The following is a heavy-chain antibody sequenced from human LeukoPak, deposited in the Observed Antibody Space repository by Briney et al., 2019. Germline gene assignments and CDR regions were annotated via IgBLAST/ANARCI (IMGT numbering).Heavy chain of an antibody. CDR2: IYGGGGT. Sequence: GGSLRLSCRTSGFSVNNNHMSWVRQAPGRGLEWVSTIYGGGGTSYADSVKGRFTISRDQSTNTVFLQMTTLRAEDTATYFCARELRMGAGFSQFDYCGNGTLVAVSS. CDR1: GFSVNNNH. J-gene: IGHJ4*01. V-gene: IGHV3-53*01. D-gene: IGHD1-26*01. CDR3: ARELRMGAGFSQFDY.